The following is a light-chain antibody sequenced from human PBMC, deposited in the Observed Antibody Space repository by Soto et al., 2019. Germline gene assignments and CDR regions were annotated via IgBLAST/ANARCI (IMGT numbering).Light chain of an antibody. CDR1: ATNVGTYNL. V-gene: IGLV2-23*01. J-gene: IGLJ1*01. Sequence: QSALPQPASVSGSRGKSITFSCTGSATNVGTYNLVSWYQQHPGRAPKLIIYDTSKRPSGISDRFSGSQSGYTASLTISGLQADDEADYFCCSYAGSSTCVFVPGTKVTV. CDR3: CSYAGSSTCV. CDR2: DTS.